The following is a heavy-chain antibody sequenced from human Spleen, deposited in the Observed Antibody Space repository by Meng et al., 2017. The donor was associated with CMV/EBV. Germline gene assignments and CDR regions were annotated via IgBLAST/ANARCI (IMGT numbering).Heavy chain of an antibody. CDR1: GFTFSTYN. V-gene: IGHV3-21*01. D-gene: IGHD2-2*01. CDR3: AREFSTDYYGMDV. Sequence: GGSLRLSCAAPGFTFSTYNMHWVRQAPGKGLEWVSSISSSITYIYYADSVRGRFTISRDNAKNSLYLQMNSLRAEDTALYYCAREFSTDYYGMDVWGQGTTVTVSS. CDR2: ISSSITYI. J-gene: IGHJ6*02.